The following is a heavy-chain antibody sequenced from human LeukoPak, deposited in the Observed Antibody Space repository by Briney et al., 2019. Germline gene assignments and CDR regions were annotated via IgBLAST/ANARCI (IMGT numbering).Heavy chain of an antibody. Sequence: GGSLRLSCSVSVFTFSSYDMPWVPQAQGRGLEYVSAISSNGDSTYYADSVKGRFTISRDNSKNTLYLQMSSLRAEDTAVYYCVKDRVGDCYGSGSFDYGGQGTLVTVSS. CDR1: VFTFSSYD. D-gene: IGHD3-10*01. V-gene: IGHV3-64D*06. CDR3: VKDRVGDCYGSGSFDY. CDR2: ISSNGDST. J-gene: IGHJ4*02.